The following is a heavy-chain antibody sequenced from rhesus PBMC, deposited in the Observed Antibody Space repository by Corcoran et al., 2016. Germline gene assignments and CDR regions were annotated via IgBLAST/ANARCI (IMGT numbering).Heavy chain of an antibody. D-gene: IGHD5-42*01. J-gene: IGHJ4*01. V-gene: IGHV4-73*01. Sequence: QVQLQQWGEGLVKPSETLSLTCAVYGGSISGYYYWSWIRQPPGKGLEWNCYLDGKRSSTNYHPSLKNRVTISKETSKNQFSLKLSSVTAADTAVYYCARGGTVGTVTFFDYWGQGVLVTVSS. CDR1: GGSISGYYY. CDR2: LDGKRSST. CDR3: ARGGTVGTVTFFDY.